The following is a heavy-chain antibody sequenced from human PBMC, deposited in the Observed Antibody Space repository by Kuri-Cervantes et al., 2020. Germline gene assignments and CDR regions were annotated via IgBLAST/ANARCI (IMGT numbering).Heavy chain of an antibody. CDR2: IYYSGST. D-gene: IGHD2-2*01. J-gene: IGHJ5*02. CDR3: ARLTSTSSYWFDP. Sequence: GSLRLSCTVSGGSVSSGSYYWSWIRQPPGKGLEWIGYIYYSGSTNCNPSLKSRVTISVDTSKNQFSLKLSSVTAADTAVYYCARLTSTSSYWFDPWGQGTLVTVSS. V-gene: IGHV4-61*01. CDR1: GGSVSSGSYY.